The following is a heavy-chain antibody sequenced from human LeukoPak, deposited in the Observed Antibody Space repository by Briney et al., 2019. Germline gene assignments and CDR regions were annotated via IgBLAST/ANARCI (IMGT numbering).Heavy chain of an antibody. V-gene: IGHV3-21*01. CDR3: ARDSYYYDSSAYPY. Sequence: GGSLRLSCAASRFTFSNYNMNWVRQAPGKGLEWVSYISSSSNYIYYADSVKGRFTISRDNAKNSLYLQMNSLRAEDTAVYYCARDSYYYDSSAYPYWGQGTLVTVSS. D-gene: IGHD3-22*01. CDR1: RFTFSNYN. CDR2: ISSSSNYI. J-gene: IGHJ4*02.